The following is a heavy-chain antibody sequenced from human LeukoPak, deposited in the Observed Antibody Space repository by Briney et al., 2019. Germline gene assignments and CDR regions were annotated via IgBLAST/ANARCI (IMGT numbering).Heavy chain of an antibody. CDR3: ARGNSSSWYFFDY. CDR1: GYTFTGYY. J-gene: IGHJ4*02. CDR2: INPNSGGS. D-gene: IGHD6-13*01. V-gene: IGHV1-2*06. Sequence: EASVKVSCKASGYTFTGYYMHWVRQAPGQGLEWMGRINPNSGGSNYAQKFRGRVTMTRDTSISTAYMELSRLRSDDTAVYYCARGNSSSWYFFDYWGQGTLVTVSS.